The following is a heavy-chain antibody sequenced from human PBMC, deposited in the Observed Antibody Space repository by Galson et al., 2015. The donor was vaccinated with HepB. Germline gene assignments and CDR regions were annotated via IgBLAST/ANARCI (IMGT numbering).Heavy chain of an antibody. CDR3: AGYSNSCFSFGY. CDR1: GYTFTSYA. Sequence: SVKVSCKASGYTFTSYAMHWVRQARGQRLEWMGWINAGNGNTKYSQKFQDRVTITRDTSASTAYMELSSLRSEDTAVYYCAGYSNSCFSFGYWGQGTLFPVSS. D-gene: IGHD6-13*01. J-gene: IGHJ4*02. V-gene: IGHV1-3*01. CDR2: INAGNGNT.